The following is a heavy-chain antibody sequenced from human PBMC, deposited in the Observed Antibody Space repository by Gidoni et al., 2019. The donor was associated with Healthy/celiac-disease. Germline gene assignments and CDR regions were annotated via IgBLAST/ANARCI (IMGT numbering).Heavy chain of an antibody. Sequence: QVQLVESGGGGVQPGWSLGLSCAAAGFTLSSYAMHWVRQAPGKGLEWVAVISYDGSNKYYADSVKGRFTISRDNSKNTLYLQMNSLRAEDTAVYYCARTGPYGDLPLDYWGQGTLVTVSS. J-gene: IGHJ4*02. D-gene: IGHD4-17*01. CDR2: ISYDGSNK. V-gene: IGHV3-30-3*01. CDR3: ARTGPYGDLPLDY. CDR1: GFTLSSYA.